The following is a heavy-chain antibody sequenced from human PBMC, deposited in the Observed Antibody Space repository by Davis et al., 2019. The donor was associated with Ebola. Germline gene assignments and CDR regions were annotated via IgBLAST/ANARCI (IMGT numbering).Heavy chain of an antibody. CDR1: GYTFTSSG. V-gene: IGHV1-18*01. D-gene: IGHD6-19*01. CDR2: ISHYDFST. Sequence: ASVKVSCKASGYTFTSSGITWVRQAPGQGLEWMGRISHYDFSTNYGEKFQDRVTLTTDTSTNTAYMELRSLTSDDTAEYYCARGRNGGWDFDYWGQGTRVTVSS. CDR3: ARGRNGGWDFDY. J-gene: IGHJ4*02.